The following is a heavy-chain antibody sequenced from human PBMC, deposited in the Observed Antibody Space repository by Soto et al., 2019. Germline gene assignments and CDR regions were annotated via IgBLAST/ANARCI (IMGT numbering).Heavy chain of an antibody. CDR2: ISYDGSNK. CDR1: GFTFSSYA. CDR3: ARDRGSKSYYYYGMDV. V-gene: IGHV3-30-3*01. J-gene: IGHJ6*02. D-gene: IGHD2-2*01. Sequence: QVQLVESGGGVVQPGRSLRLSCAASGFTFSSYAMHWVHQAPGKGLEWVAVISYDGSNKYYADSVKGRFTISRDNSKNTLYVQMNSLRAEDTAAYYCARDRGSKSYYYYGMDVWGQGTTVTVSS.